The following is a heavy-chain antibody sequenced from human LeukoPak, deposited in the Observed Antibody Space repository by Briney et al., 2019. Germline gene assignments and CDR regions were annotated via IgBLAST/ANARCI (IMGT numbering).Heavy chain of an antibody. Sequence: PGGSLRLSCAASGFTFSDYYMSWIRQAPGKGLEWVSYISSSGSTIYYADSVKGRFTISRDNAKNSLYLQMNSLRAEDTALYYCAKDRGYYGSGSYPLEGQLDYWGQGTLVTVSS. CDR1: GFTFSDYY. CDR2: ISSSGSTI. V-gene: IGHV3-11*01. J-gene: IGHJ4*02. D-gene: IGHD3-10*01. CDR3: AKDRGYYGSGSYPLEGQLDY.